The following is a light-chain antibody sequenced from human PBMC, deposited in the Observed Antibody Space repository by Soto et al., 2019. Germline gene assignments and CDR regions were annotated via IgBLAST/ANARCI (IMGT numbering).Light chain of an antibody. V-gene: IGLV2-14*03. CDR2: DVN. CDR1: SSDIGRYNF. CDR3: SSYIGPNTEV. J-gene: IGLJ2*01. Sequence: QSALTQPPSVSGSPGQSIAISCTGTSSDIGRYNFVSWYQQHPGTAPKLIIYDVNNRPSGVSDRFSGSKSGNTASLTISGLQAEEEAHYYCSSYIGPNTEVFGAGTKVTVL.